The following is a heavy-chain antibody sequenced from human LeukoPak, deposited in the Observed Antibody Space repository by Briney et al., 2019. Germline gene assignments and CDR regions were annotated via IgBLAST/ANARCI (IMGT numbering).Heavy chain of an antibody. CDR2: IRYDGGET. J-gene: IGHJ4*02. CDR1: GFTFNRRG. V-gene: IGHV3-30*02. Sequence: GGSLRLSCAASGFTFNRRGMHWVRQAPGKGLEWVAFIRYDGGETFYADFVRGRFTISRDNSKNTLSLQLNTLRPEDTALYYCAKDPGFFDYWGQGTLVTVSS. CDR3: AKDPGFFDY.